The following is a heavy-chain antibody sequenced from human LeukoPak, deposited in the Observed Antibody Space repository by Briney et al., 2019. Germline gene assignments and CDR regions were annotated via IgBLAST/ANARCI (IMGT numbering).Heavy chain of an antibody. CDR2: IYYSGST. CDR1: GGSISSGDYY. J-gene: IGHJ5*02. CDR3: ARSYCGGDCYSGSWFDP. Sequence: PSQTLSLTCTVSGGSISSGDYYWSWIRQPPGKGLEWIGYIYYSGSTNYNPSLKSRVTISVDTSKNQFSLKLSSVTAADTAVYYCARSYCGGDCYSGSWFDPWGQGTLVTVSS. V-gene: IGHV4-61*08. D-gene: IGHD2-21*02.